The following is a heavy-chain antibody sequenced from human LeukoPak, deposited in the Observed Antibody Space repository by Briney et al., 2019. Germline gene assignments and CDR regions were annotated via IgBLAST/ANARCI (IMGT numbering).Heavy chain of an antibody. CDR3: AREGYCSTTSYCYFDS. J-gene: IGHJ4*02. D-gene: IGHD2-2*01. Sequence: PSQTLSLTCSVSGGSISSGGYYWSWIRQHPGKGLEWIGCSYYRGRTYYNPSLRSRLTISLDTSQNQLSLEVRSVTAADTAVYHCAREGYCSTTSYCYFDSWGQGTLVTVSS. CDR1: GGSISSGGYY. V-gene: IGHV4-31*03. CDR2: SYYRGRT.